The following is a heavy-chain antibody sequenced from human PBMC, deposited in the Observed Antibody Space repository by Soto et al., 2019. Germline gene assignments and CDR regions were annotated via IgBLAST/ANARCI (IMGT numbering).Heavy chain of an antibody. CDR3: ARDQWNIVATIRRNWFDP. CDR1: GYTFTSYA. Sequence: QVQLVQSGAEVKKPGASVKVSCKASGYTFTSYAMHWVRQAPGQRLEWMGWINAGNGNTKYSQKFQGRVTITRDTSASTAYMELSSLRSEDTAVYYCARDQWNIVATIRRNWFDPWGQGTLVTVSS. V-gene: IGHV1-3*01. J-gene: IGHJ5*02. D-gene: IGHD5-12*01. CDR2: INAGNGNT.